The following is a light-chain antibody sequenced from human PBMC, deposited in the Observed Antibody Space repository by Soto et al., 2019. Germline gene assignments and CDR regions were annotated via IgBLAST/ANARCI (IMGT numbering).Light chain of an antibody. CDR2: DNN. Sequence: QSVLTQPHSVSAAPGQRVTISCSGGVSNIGNNFVSWYQHLPGTAPKLLIYDNNKRPSGIPDRFSGSKSGTSATLDITGLQTGDEADYYCATWDHSLSIVLIGGGTKVTVL. CDR1: VSNIGNNF. V-gene: IGLV1-51*01. J-gene: IGLJ2*01. CDR3: ATWDHSLSIVL.